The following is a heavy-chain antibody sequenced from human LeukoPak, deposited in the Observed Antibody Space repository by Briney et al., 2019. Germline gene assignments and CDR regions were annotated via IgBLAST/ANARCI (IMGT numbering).Heavy chain of an antibody. CDR1: GGSISSYY. CDR2: IYTSGST. CDR3: ARGRAAAGKLDY. J-gene: IGHJ4*02. V-gene: IGHV4-4*07. Sequence: SETLSLTCTVSGGSISSYYWSWIRQPARKGRDWIGRIYTSGSTNYNPSLKSRVTMSVDTSKNQFSLKLSSVTAADTAVYYCARGRAAAGKLDYWGQGTLVTVSS. D-gene: IGHD6-13*01.